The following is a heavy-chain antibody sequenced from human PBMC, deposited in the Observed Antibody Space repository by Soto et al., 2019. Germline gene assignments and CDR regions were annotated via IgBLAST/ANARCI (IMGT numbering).Heavy chain of an antibody. Sequence: SETLSLTCTVSGGSISSYYWSWIRQPAGKGLEWIGRIYTSGSTNYNPSLKSRVTMSVDTSKNQFSLKLSSVTAADTAVYYCARDAGRHFGGRSTSRNWFDPWGQGTLVTVSS. D-gene: IGHD2-2*01. J-gene: IGHJ5*02. CDR1: GGSISSYY. V-gene: IGHV4-4*07. CDR2: IYTSGST. CDR3: ARDAGRHFGGRSTSRNWFDP.